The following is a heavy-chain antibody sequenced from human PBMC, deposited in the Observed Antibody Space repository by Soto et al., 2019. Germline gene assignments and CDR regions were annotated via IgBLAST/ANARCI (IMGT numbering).Heavy chain of an antibody. CDR2: ISYDGSNK. J-gene: IGHJ6*02. CDR1: GFTFSSYA. D-gene: IGHD2-2*02. CDR3: AREGVYCSSTSCYTHTKIYSGYDMWAYYYYYGMDV. V-gene: IGHV3-30-3*01. Sequence: QVQLVESGGGVVQPGRSLRLSCAASGFTFSSYAMHWVRQAPGKGLEWVAVISYDGSNKYYADSVKGRFTISRDNSKNTLYLQMNSLRAEDTAVYYCAREGVYCSSTSCYTHTKIYSGYDMWAYYYYYGMDVWGQGTTVTVSS.